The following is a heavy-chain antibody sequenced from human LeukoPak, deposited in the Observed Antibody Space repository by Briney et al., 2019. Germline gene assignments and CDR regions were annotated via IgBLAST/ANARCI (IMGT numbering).Heavy chain of an antibody. Sequence: ASETLSLTCTVSGGSISSYYWSWIRQPPGKGLEWIGYIYYSGSTNYNPSLKSRVTISVDTSKNQFSLKLSSVTAADTAVYYCASSTHDVCGSGSYYTAWGQGTLVAVSS. J-gene: IGHJ5*02. CDR3: ASSTHDVCGSGSYYTA. CDR2: IYYSGST. CDR1: GGSISSYY. D-gene: IGHD3-10*01. V-gene: IGHV4-59*01.